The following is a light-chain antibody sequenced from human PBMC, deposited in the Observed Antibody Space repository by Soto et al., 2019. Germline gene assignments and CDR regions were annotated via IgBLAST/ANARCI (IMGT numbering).Light chain of an antibody. J-gene: IGKJ1*01. Sequence: EIVLTQSPVTLSLSPGERATLSCRASQTVSRMYLSWFQQKPGQAPRLLIYGASTRVTGIPARISGSGSGTEFTLTITSLQSEDFGVYHCQQYHNWWTFGQGTKVDIK. CDR2: GAS. CDR1: QTVSRMY. CDR3: QQYHNWWT. V-gene: IGKV3D-7*01.